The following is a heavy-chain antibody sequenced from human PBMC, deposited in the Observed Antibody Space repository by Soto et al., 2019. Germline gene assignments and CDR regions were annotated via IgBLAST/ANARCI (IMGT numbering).Heavy chain of an antibody. D-gene: IGHD1-1*01. Sequence: QVHLVQSGAEVKKPGASVKVSCKASGYTFTSYGISWVRQAPGQGLEWMGWISAHNGNTDYAQKLQGRVSVTRDTSTITAYLELRSLISDDTAVYYCARGRYGDYWGQGALVTVSS. CDR3: ARGRYGDY. V-gene: IGHV1-18*01. CDR1: GYTFTSYG. J-gene: IGHJ4*02. CDR2: ISAHNGNT.